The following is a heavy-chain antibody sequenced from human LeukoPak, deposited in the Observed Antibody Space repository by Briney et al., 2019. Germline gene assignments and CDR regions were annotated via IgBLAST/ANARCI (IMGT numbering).Heavy chain of an antibody. CDR3: ASYRYGSAYY. J-gene: IGHJ4*02. V-gene: IGHV4-34*01. D-gene: IGHD3-10*01. Sequence: PSETLSLTCAVYGDFFSGYYWSWIRQPPGKGLEWIGEINHSGSTNYNPSLKSRVTISVDTSKNQFSLKLSSVTAADTAVYYCASYRYGSAYYWGQGTLVTVSS. CDR1: GDFFSGYY. CDR2: INHSGST.